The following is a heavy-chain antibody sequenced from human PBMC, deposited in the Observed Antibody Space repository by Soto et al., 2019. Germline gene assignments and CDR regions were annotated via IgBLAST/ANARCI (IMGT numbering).Heavy chain of an antibody. Sequence: CXSVKVSCKASGGTFSSYAVSWVRQAPGQGLEWMGGIIPIFGTANYAQKFQGRVTITADESTSTAYMELSSLRSEDTAVYYCARGSYSSGWYIDYWGQGTLVTVSS. CDR2: IIPIFGTA. CDR3: ARGSYSSGWYIDY. J-gene: IGHJ4*02. V-gene: IGHV1-69*01. CDR1: GGTFSSYA. D-gene: IGHD6-19*01.